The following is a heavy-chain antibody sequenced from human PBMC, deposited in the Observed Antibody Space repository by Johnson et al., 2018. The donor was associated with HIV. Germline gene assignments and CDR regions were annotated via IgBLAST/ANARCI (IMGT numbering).Heavy chain of an antibody. CDR2: IKQDGSEK. Sequence: VQLVESGGGLVQPGGSLRLSCAVSGFTFSYYWMSWVRQAPGKGLEWVANIKQDGSEKYYVDSVKGRFTISRDNAKKSLYLQMNSLRAEDTAVYYCAKGTSWELRGAFDIWGQGTMVTVSS. CDR1: GFTFSYYW. J-gene: IGHJ3*02. CDR3: AKGTSWELRGAFDI. V-gene: IGHV3-7*05. D-gene: IGHD1-26*01.